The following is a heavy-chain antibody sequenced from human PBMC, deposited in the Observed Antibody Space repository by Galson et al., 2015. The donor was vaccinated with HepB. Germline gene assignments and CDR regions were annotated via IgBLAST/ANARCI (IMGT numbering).Heavy chain of an antibody. Sequence: SLRLSCAASGFTFSSHGMHWVRQAPGKGLEWVALIWYDGSNQYYGDSVKRRFTISRDNAKNTLYLQMNSLRVEDTAVYYCAREDPTVAVAVLDYWGQGTLVAVPS. V-gene: IGHV3-33*01. CDR2: IWYDGSNQ. CDR1: GFTFSSHG. D-gene: IGHD6-13*01. J-gene: IGHJ4*02. CDR3: AREDPTVAVAVLDY.